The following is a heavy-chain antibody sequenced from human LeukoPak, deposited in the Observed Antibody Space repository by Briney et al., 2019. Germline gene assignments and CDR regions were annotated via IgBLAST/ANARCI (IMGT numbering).Heavy chain of an antibody. CDR3: ERHFGGGTCYEIFDY. V-gene: IGHV3-7*01. Sequence: GGSLRLSCAASGFTFSSYWMSWVRQAPGKGLEWVANIKQDGSEKYYVDSVKGRFTISRDNAKNSLYLQMNGLRAEDTAVYYWERHFGGGTCYEIFDYGAKEP. J-gene: IGHJ4*01. D-gene: IGHD2-15*01. CDR2: IKQDGSEK. CDR1: GFTFSSYW.